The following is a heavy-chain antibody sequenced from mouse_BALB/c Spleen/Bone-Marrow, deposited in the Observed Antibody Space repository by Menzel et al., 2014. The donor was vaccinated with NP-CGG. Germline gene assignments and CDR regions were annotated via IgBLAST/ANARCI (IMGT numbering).Heavy chain of an antibody. CDR3: TRVIYYGYAWLAY. D-gene: IGHD2-2*01. Sequence: EVQLQQSGTVLARPGASVKMSCKASGYTFTSYWMHWVKQRPGQGLEWIGAIYPGNSDTSYNQKFKGKAKLTAVTSTSTAYMELSSLTNEDSAVYYCTRVIYYGYAWLAYWGQGTLVTVSA. J-gene: IGHJ3*01. CDR2: IYPGNSDT. CDR1: GYTFTSYW. V-gene: IGHV1-5*01.